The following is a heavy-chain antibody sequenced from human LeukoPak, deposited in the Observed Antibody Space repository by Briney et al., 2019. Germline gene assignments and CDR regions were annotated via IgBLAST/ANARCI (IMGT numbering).Heavy chain of an antibody. CDR1: GYTFTGYY. J-gene: IGHJ4*02. Sequence: ASVTVSCKASGYTFTGYYMHWVRQAPGQGLEWMGWINPNSGGTNYAQKFQGRVTMTRDTSISTAYMELSRLRSDDTAVYYCAGSLGYCTSNFCYLKYWGQGTLVTVSS. V-gene: IGHV1-2*02. CDR3: AGSLGYCTSNFCYLKY. CDR2: INPNSGGT. D-gene: IGHD2-2*01.